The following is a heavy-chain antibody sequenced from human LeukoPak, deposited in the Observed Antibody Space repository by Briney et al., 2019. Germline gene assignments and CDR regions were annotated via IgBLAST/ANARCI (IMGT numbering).Heavy chain of an antibody. CDR1: GSTFSDYN. D-gene: IGHD6-6*01. CDR2: ITSGTTYI. V-gene: IGHV3-21*01. Sequence: GGSLRLFCAASGSTFSDYNMNWVRQSPEKGLEWVSSITSGTTYIYYADSVRGRFTLSRDNAKNSLYLQMNSLRAEDTAVYYCARWPYSSSYYFDYWGQGTLVTVSS. CDR3: ARWPYSSSYYFDY. J-gene: IGHJ4*02.